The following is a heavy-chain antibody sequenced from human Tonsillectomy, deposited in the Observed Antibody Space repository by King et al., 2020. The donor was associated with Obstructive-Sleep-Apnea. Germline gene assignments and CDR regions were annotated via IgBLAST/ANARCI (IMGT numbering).Heavy chain of an antibody. J-gene: IGHJ4*02. V-gene: IGHV3-23*04. Sequence: VQLVESGGGLVQPGGSLRLSCAASGFTFSSYAMSWFRQAPGKGLEWVSAISGSGGGTYYAHSVKGRFTISRDNSKNTLYLQMNSLRAEDTAVYYCAKDHRGYYGSGSYYFDYWGQGTLVTVSS. CDR3: AKDHRGYYGSGSYYFDY. D-gene: IGHD3-10*01. CDR1: GFTFSSYA. CDR2: ISGSGGGT.